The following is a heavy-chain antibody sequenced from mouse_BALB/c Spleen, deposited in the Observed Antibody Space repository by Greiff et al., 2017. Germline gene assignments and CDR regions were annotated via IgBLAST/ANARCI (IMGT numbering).Heavy chain of an antibody. V-gene: IGHV5-9-3*01. CDR1: GFTFSSYA. CDR3: ARVRDGYPFAY. J-gene: IGHJ3*01. D-gene: IGHD2-3*01. Sequence: EVQVVESGGGLVKPGGSLKLSCAASGFTFSSYAMSWVRQTPEKRLEWVATISSGGSYTYYPDSVKGRFTISRDNAKNTLYLQMSSLRSEDTAMYYCARVRDGYPFAYWGQGTLVTVSA. CDR2: ISSGGSYT.